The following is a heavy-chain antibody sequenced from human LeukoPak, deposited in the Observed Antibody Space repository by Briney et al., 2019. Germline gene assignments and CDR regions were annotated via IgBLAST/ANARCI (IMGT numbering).Heavy chain of an antibody. V-gene: IGHV1-69*13. D-gene: IGHD3-3*01. CDR3: AGRLKNYDFWSGLDY. Sequence: RASVKVSCKASGGTFNSYAISWVRQAPGQGLEWMGGIIPIFGTANYAQKFQGRVTITADESTSTASMELSSLRSEDTAVYYCAGRLKNYDFWSGLDYWGQGTLVTVSS. CDR1: GGTFNSYA. CDR2: IIPIFGTA. J-gene: IGHJ4*02.